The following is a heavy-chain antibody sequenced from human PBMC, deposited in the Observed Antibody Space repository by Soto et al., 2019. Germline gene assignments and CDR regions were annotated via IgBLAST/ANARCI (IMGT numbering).Heavy chain of an antibody. CDR3: ARDASYYSLWSGYYPSRNGMDV. CDR1: GFTFSSFG. Sequence: QVQVVESGGGVVQPGRSLRLSCAASGFTFSSFGMHWVPQAPGKGLEWVSLIWYDGSKKSYGDSVKGRFTISRDNSRNTVYLQMNSLRADDTAVYYCARDASYYSLWSGYYPSRNGMDVWGQGTTVTVSS. V-gene: IGHV3-33*01. J-gene: IGHJ6*02. D-gene: IGHD3-3*01. CDR2: IWYDGSKK.